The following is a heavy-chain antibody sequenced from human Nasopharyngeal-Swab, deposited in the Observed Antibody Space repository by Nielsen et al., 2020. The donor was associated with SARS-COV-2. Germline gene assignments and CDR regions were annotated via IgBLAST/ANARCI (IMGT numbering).Heavy chain of an antibody. CDR3: AKGAVGGAVAGTQYFQH. V-gene: IGHV3-23*01. D-gene: IGHD6-19*01. Sequence: GESLKISCAASGFTFSSYAMSWVRQAPGKGLEWVSSISGSGDTTYCADSVKGRFTISRDNSKNTLYPQLNSLRAEDTAVYYCAKGAVGGAVAGTQYFQHWGQGTQVTVSS. CDR2: ISGSGDTT. J-gene: IGHJ1*01. CDR1: GFTFSSYA.